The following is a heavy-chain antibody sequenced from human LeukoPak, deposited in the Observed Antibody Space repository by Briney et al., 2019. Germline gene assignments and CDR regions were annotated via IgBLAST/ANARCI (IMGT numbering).Heavy chain of an antibody. Sequence: GGSLRLSCAASGFTFSNAWMNWVRQAPGKGLEWVGRITSKTDVGTTDFAAPVKGRFTISRDDSKNTVYLQMSSLKTEDTAVYYCSYGANYYFDLWGRGTLVTVSS. CDR2: ITSKTDVGTT. D-gene: IGHD5-24*01. CDR3: SYGANYYFDL. CDR1: GFTFSNAW. V-gene: IGHV3-15*07. J-gene: IGHJ2*01.